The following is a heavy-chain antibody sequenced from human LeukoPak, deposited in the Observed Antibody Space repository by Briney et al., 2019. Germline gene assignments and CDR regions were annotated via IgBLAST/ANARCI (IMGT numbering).Heavy chain of an antibody. D-gene: IGHD5-24*01. V-gene: IGHV4-34*01. Sequence: SETLSLTCAVYGGSFSGYYWSWIRQPPGKGLEWIGEINHSGSTNYNPSLKSRVTISVDTSKNQFSLKLSSVTAADTAVYYCARGGMYGRDGYNYVTDWFDPWGQGTLVTVSS. CDR1: GGSFSGYY. CDR3: ARGGMYGRDGYNYVTDWFDP. CDR2: INHSGST. J-gene: IGHJ5*02.